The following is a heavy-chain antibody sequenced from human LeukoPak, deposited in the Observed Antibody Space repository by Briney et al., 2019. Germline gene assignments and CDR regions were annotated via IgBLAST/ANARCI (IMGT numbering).Heavy chain of an antibody. D-gene: IGHD3-16*01. V-gene: IGHV3-15*01. J-gene: IGHJ5*02. CDR1: GFTFTRAW. Sequence: GGSLILSCAASGFTFTRAWMTWVRQAPGKGLESVARIKTKTYGLKTEYAAALKATFTISRNDSQDTWTLRMNSLQTSNTAGYYCTSDGVFSPTNCFHPWGQGTLVTASS. CDR3: TSDGVFSPTNCFHP. CDR2: IKTKTYGLKT.